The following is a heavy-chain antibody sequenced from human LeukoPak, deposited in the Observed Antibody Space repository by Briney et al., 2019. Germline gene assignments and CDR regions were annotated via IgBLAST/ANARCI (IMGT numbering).Heavy chain of an antibody. Sequence: KPSETLSLTCTVSGDSISSYYWSWIRQPPGRGLDRIAYIYYSRRTNYNPSLKSRVTILVDTSKNQLSLKLSSVTAADTAVYYCARAGSGWSFDYWGQGTLVTVSS. CDR3: ARAGSGWSFDY. J-gene: IGHJ4*02. V-gene: IGHV4-59*01. CDR1: GDSISSYY. D-gene: IGHD6-19*01. CDR2: IYYSRRT.